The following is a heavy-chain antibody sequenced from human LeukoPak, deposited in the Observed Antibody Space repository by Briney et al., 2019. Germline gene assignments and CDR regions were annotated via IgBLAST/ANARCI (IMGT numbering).Heavy chain of an antibody. D-gene: IGHD5-12*01. CDR1: GGSFSGYY. Sequence: SETLSLTCAVYGGSFSGYYWSWIRQPPGKGLEWIGEIKHSGSTNYNPSLKSRVTISVDTSKNQFSLKLSSVTAADTAVYYCAGELATISMPRRPYGMDVWGQGTTVTVSS. V-gene: IGHV4-34*01. CDR3: AGELATISMPRRPYGMDV. J-gene: IGHJ6*02. CDR2: IKHSGST.